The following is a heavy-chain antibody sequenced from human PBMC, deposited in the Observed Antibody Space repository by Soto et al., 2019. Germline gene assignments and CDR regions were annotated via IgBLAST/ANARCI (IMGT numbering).Heavy chain of an antibody. CDR2: INHSGST. V-gene: IGHV4-34*01. J-gene: IGHJ4*02. CDR3: AREVARPRSYAPKQL. CDR1: GGSFSGYY. D-gene: IGHD5-12*01. Sequence: QVQLQQWGAGLLKPSETLSLTCAVYGGSFSGYYWSWIRQPPGKGLEWIGEINHSGSTNYNPSLKSRVTISVDTSKNQFSLKLSSVTAADTAVYYCAREVARPRSYAPKQLWGQGTLVTVSS.